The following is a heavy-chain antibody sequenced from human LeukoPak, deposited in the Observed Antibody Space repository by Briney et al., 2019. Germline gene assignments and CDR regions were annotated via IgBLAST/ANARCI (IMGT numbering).Heavy chain of an antibody. CDR1: GGSISSYY. CDR3: AREWGGITMVQGVTHSYFDY. CDR2: IYYSGST. D-gene: IGHD3-10*01. J-gene: IGHJ4*02. V-gene: IGHV4-59*01. Sequence: PSETLSLACTVSGGSISSYYWSWIRQPPGKGLEWIGYIYYSGSTNYNPSLKSRVTISVDTSKNQFSLKLSSLTAADTAVYYCAREWGGITMVQGVTHSYFDYWGQVTLVTVSS.